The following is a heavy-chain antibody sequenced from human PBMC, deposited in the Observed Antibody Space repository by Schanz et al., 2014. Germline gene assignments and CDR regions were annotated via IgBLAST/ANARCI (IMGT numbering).Heavy chain of an antibody. CDR3: ARESPFGGDCFSH. CDR1: GFTVNTNY. D-gene: IGHD2-21*01. Sequence: VHLVESGGGLIQPGGSLRLSCAVSGFTVNTNYMSWVRQAPGKGLEWISSMYINSGSTQYADSVKGRFTISRDNSKNTLYLQMNSLRAEDTAVYYCARESPFGGDCFSHWGQGTLVTVSS. V-gene: IGHV3-66*03. J-gene: IGHJ4*02. CDR2: MYINSGST.